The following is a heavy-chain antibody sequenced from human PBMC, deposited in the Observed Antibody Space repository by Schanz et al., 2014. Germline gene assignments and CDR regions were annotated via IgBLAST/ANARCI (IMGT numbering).Heavy chain of an antibody. CDR3: ARNRGSGGQNWYFDL. J-gene: IGHJ2*01. CDR1: GFGFSSYS. D-gene: IGHD1-26*01. Sequence: EVQLVESGGGLVQPGGSLRLSCAASGFGFSSYSMNWVRQAPGKGLEWVSYISSASSTINYADSVKGRFTISRDNTKNSLFLQLNSLRADDTAVYYCARNRGSGGQNWYFDLWGRGTLVTVSS. V-gene: IGHV3-48*04. CDR2: ISSASSTI.